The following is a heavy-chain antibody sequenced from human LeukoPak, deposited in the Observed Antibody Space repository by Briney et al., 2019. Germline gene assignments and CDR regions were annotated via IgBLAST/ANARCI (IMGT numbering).Heavy chain of an antibody. J-gene: IGHJ3*02. CDR1: GYTFTGYY. CDR3: ARAGRITIFGVVIITAFDI. CDR2: INPNSGGT. Sequence: ASVKVSCKASGYTFTGYYMHWVRQAPGQGLEWMGWINPNSGGTNYAQKFQGRVTMTRDTSISTAYMELSRLRSEDTAVYYCARAGRITIFGVVIITAFDIWGQGTMVTVSS. V-gene: IGHV1-2*02. D-gene: IGHD3-3*01.